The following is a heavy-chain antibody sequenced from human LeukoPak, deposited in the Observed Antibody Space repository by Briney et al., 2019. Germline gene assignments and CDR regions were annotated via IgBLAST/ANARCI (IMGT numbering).Heavy chain of an antibody. CDR1: GFTFSSYY. CDR2: ISSSSTYI. V-gene: IGHV3-21*01. J-gene: IGHJ6*03. D-gene: IGHD3-16*01. Sequence: GGSLRLSCAASGFTFSSYYMNWVRQAPGKGLEWVSSISSSSTYIYYADSVKGRFTISRDNAKNSLYLQMNSLRAEDTAVYYCAKFGERHYYYYYMDVWGKGTTVTVSS. CDR3: AKFGERHYYYYYMDV.